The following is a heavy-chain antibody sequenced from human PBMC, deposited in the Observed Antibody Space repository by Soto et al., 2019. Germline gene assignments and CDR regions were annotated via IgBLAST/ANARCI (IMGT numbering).Heavy chain of an antibody. CDR2: INPDNGNT. CDR1: GYTFTRYT. Sequence: ASVNVSCNASGYTFTRYTRNWVRQAHGQRLEWMGWINPDNGNTKSSQKFQDRVIITRDTAASTAYMDLSSLRSEDTAVYYCARGIATGQFDTWRKGTLVTVSS. CDR3: ARGIATGQFDT. D-gene: IGHD2-15*01. V-gene: IGHV1-3*01. J-gene: IGHJ5*02.